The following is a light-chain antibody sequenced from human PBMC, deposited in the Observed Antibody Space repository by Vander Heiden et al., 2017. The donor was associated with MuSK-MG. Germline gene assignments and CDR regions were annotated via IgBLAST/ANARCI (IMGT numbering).Light chain of an antibody. Sequence: QSALTQPASESGSPGQSINISCPGTSSDVGSYNLVSWYQQHPGKAPKLMIYEGSKRPSGVSNRFSGSKSGNTASLTISGLQAEDEADYYCCSYAGSSTFVVFGGGTKLTVL. CDR1: SSDVGSYNL. J-gene: IGLJ2*01. CDR3: CSYAGSSTFVV. V-gene: IGLV2-23*03. CDR2: EGS.